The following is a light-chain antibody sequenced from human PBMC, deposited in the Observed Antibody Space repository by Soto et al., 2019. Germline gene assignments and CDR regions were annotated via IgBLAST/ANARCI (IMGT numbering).Light chain of an antibody. CDR3: QQSYSPPLFT. Sequence: DIQMTQSPSSLSASVGDRVTITCRASQSISRYLNWYQQIPGKAPKLLIYASSSLQSGVPLRFSGSGSGTEFTRTISGLQPEDDATYFCQQSYSPPLFTFGPGTKVDIK. CDR1: QSISRY. V-gene: IGKV1-39*01. CDR2: ASS. J-gene: IGKJ3*01.